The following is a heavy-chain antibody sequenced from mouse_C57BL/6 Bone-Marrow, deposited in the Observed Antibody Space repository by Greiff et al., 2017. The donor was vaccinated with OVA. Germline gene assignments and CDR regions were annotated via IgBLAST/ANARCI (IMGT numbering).Heavy chain of an antibody. CDR2: INPGSGGT. D-gene: IGHD1-1*01. Sequence: QVQLQQSGAELVRPGTSVKVSCKASGYAFTNYLIEWVKQRPGPGLEWIGVINPGSGGTNYNEKFKGKATLTADKSSSTAYMQLSILTSEDSAVYFCARSWLDYYGSSYVFDYWGQGTTLTVSS. CDR1: GYAFTNYL. J-gene: IGHJ2*01. CDR3: ARSWLDYYGSSYVFDY. V-gene: IGHV1-54*01.